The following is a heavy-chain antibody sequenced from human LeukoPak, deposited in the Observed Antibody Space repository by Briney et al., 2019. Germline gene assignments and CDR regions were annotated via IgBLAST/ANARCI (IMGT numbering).Heavy chain of an antibody. CDR3: AREGGKGIY. Sequence: SETLSLTCTVFGGSISSGDYYWSWIRQPPGKGLEWIGYIYYSGSTYYNPSLKSRVTISVDTSKNQFSLELSSVTAADTAVYYCAREGGKGIYWGQGTLVTVSS. D-gene: IGHD4-23*01. V-gene: IGHV4-30-4*08. CDR1: GGSISSGDYY. CDR2: IYYSGST. J-gene: IGHJ4*02.